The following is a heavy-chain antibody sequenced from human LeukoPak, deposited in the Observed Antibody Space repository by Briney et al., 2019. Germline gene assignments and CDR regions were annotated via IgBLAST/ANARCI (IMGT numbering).Heavy chain of an antibody. CDR1: GYTFTSYA. D-gene: IGHD2-15*01. V-gene: IGHV7-4-1*02. Sequence: GASVKVSCKASGYTFTSYAMNWVRQAPGQGLEWIGWINTNTGNPTYAQGFTGRFVFSLDTSVSTAYLQISSLNAEDTAVYYCARNLYKVVVAANWFDPWGQGTLVTVSS. CDR2: INTNTGNP. CDR3: ARNLYKVVVAANWFDP. J-gene: IGHJ5*02.